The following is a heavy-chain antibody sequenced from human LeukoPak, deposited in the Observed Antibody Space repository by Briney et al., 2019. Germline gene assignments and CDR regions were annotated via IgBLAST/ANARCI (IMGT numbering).Heavy chain of an antibody. CDR3: ARDSPTSYGISWADY. D-gene: IGHD5-18*01. CDR1: GYTFTSYG. CDR2: ISAYNGNT. Sequence: ASVKVSCKASGYTFTSYGISWVRQAPGQGLEWMGWISAYNGNTNYAQKLRGRVTMTTDTSTSTAYMELRSLRSDDTAVYYCARDSPTSYGISWADYWGQGTLVTVSS. J-gene: IGHJ4*02. V-gene: IGHV1-18*01.